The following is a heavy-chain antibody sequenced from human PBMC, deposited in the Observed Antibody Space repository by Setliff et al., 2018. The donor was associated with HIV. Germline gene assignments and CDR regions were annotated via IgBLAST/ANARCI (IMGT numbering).Heavy chain of an antibody. J-gene: IGHJ6*03. CDR3: ARVNEKYYYDSSGYYPAPRDYYYYYMDV. CDR2: IFSSGST. V-gene: IGHV4-59*01. D-gene: IGHD3-22*01. CDR1: GDSISSYS. Sequence: SETLSLTCTVSGDSISSYSWNWIRQSPGGGLEWIGFIFSSGSTKYNPSLQSRVTMSIDTSKNQFSLKLSSVTAADTAVYYCARVNEKYYYDSSGYYPAPRDYYYYYMDVWGKGTTVTVSS.